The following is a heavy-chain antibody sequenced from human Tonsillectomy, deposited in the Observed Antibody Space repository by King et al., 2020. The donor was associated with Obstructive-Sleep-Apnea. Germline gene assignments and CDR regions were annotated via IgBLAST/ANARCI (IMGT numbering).Heavy chain of an antibody. D-gene: IGHD1-26*01. CDR1: GGSISSSNW. CDR2: IYHSGST. V-gene: IGHV4-4*02. J-gene: IGHJ3*02. CDR3: ARCHSVGATTDHFDI. Sequence: LQLQESGPGLVKPSGTLSLTCAVSGGSISSSNWWSWVRHPPGKGLEWIWEIYHSGSTNYNPSLMSRVTISVDKSKYQFSLKLGSVTAADTAVYYCARCHSVGATTDHFDIWGQGTMVTVSS.